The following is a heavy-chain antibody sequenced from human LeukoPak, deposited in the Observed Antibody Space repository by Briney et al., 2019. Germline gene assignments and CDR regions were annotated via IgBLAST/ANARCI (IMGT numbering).Heavy chain of an antibody. J-gene: IGHJ4*02. D-gene: IGHD5-12*01. CDR3: ARASDSGLRRQIDS. Sequence: PSETLSLTCTVSGGSISSGGYYWSWIRQHPGKGLEWIGYIYYSGSTYYHPSLESRVTISVDTSKNQFSLKVNSVTAADTAVYYCARASDSGLRRQIDSWGQGTLVTVSS. CDR2: IYYSGST. CDR1: GGSISSGGYY. V-gene: IGHV4-31*03.